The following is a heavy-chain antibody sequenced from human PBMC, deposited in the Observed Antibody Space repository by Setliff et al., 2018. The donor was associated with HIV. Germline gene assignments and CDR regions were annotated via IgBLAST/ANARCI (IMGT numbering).Heavy chain of an antibody. V-gene: IGHV5-51*01. Sequence: PGESLKISCKGSGDTFSRYWIGWVRQMPGKGLEWMGIIYPGDSDTRYSPSFQGQVTISADKSISTAYLQWSSLKASDTAMYYCARQAIFGSDAFDIWGQGTMVTVSS. D-gene: IGHD3-3*01. CDR1: GDTFSRYW. CDR3: ARQAIFGSDAFDI. CDR2: IYPGDSDT. J-gene: IGHJ3*02.